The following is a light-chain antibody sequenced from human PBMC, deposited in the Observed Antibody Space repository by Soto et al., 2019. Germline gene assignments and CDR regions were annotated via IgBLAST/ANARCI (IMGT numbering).Light chain of an antibody. V-gene: IGLV2-23*02. CDR1: SSDVGSYNL. CDR2: EVS. CDR3: CSYAGSSTFVYV. J-gene: IGLJ1*01. Sequence: QSVLTQPASVSGSPGQSITISCTGTSSDVGSYNLVSWYQQHPGKAPKLMIYEVSKQPSGVSNRFSGSKSGNTASLTISGLQAEDEADYYCCSYAGSSTFVYVFGTGTKVTVL.